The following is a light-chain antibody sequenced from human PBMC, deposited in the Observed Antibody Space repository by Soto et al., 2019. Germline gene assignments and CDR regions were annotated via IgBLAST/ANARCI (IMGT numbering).Light chain of an antibody. V-gene: IGKV3-20*01. Sequence: EIVLTQSPGTLSLSLGERATLSCRASQSVSGSYVAWYQQKPGQAPRLLIFGTSNRAAGIPDRFSAGGSGTDFSLTISRLEPEDFAVYYCHHYARSPPDTFGQGTKLEIK. J-gene: IGKJ2*01. CDR1: QSVSGSY. CDR2: GTS. CDR3: HHYARSPPDT.